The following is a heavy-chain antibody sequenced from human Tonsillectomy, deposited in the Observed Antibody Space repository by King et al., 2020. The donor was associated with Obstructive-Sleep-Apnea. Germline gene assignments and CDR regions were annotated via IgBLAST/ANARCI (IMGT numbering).Heavy chain of an antibody. D-gene: IGHD3-22*01. CDR2: IYHSGST. V-gene: IGHV4-38-2*02. CDR3: ARRGEYYYDSSGPGMFDY. Sequence: VQLQESGPGLVKPSETLSLTCTVSGYSISSGYYWGWIRPPPGKGLEWIGSIYHSGSTYYNPSLKSRVTISVDTSKNQFSLKLSSVTAADTAVYYCARRGEYYYDSSGPGMFDYWGQGTLVTVSS. CDR1: GYSISSGYY. J-gene: IGHJ4*02.